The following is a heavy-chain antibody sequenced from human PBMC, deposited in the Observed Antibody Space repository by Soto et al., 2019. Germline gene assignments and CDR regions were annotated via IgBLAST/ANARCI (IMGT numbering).Heavy chain of an antibody. J-gene: IGHJ4*02. CDR3: STVSDIVLMLGTLDYFDY. D-gene: IGHD2-8*01. CDR2: IKSKTDGGTT. Sequence: EVQLVESGGGLVKPGGSLRLSCAASGFTFSNAWMSWVRQAPGKGLEWVGRIKSKTDGGTTDYAAPVKGRFTISRDDSKNTLYLQMNSLKTEDTVVYYCSTVSDIVLMLGTLDYFDYGGQGTLVTVSS. CDR1: GFTFSNAW. V-gene: IGHV3-15*01.